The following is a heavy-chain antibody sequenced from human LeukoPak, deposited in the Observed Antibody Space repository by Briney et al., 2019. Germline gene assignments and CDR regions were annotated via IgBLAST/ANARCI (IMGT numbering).Heavy chain of an antibody. D-gene: IGHD3-22*01. CDR2: IYPGGSDT. CDR3: ARHDPYYDSSGYYLGY. J-gene: IGHJ4*02. V-gene: IGHV5-51*01. Sequence: GESLKISCKGSGYSFTSYWIGWVRQMPGKGLEWMGIIYPGGSDTRYSPSFQGQVTISAVKSISTAYLQWSSLKASDTAMYYCARHDPYYDSSGYYLGYWGQGTLVTVSS. CDR1: GYSFTSYW.